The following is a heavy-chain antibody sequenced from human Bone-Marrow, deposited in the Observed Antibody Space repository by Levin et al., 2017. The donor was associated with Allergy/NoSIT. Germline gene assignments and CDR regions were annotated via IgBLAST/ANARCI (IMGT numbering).Heavy chain of an antibody. V-gene: IGHV4-4*09. J-gene: IGHJ6*02. CDR2: FDDSGTS. D-gene: IGHD6-13*01. CDR3: TKSRFSSSWYGAGMAV. CDR1: GYTFISYH. Sequence: SCKASGYTFISYHINWVRQSPERGLEWIGYFDDSGTSAYNPSFKSRATISIDMSNNRFSLELTSVTAADTAVYYCTKSRFSSSWYGAGMAVWGQGATVIVS.